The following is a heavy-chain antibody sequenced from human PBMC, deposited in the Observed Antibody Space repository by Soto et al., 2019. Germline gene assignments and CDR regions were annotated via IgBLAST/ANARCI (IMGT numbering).Heavy chain of an antibody. CDR1: GYTFTGYY. CDR3: SRDGLWFGERYYYYGRDV. Sequence: LGASVKFSCNASGYTFTGYYMHWVRQAPGQGLEWMGWINPNSGGTNYAQKFQGRVTMTRDTSISTAYMELSRLRSDDTAVYYSSRDGLWFGERYYYYGRDVWG. J-gene: IGHJ6*02. V-gene: IGHV1-2*03. CDR2: INPNSGGT. D-gene: IGHD3-10*01.